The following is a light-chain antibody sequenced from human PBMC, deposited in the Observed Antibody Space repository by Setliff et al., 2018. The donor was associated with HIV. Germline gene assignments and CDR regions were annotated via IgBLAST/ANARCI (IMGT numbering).Light chain of an antibody. CDR2: EVT. CDR1: SSDIGSYNL. CDR3: CSYVGSSTLV. Sequence: QSALPQPASVSGSPGQSITISCTGTSSDIGSYNLVSWYQRHPGKAPKVLIYEVTKRPSGASNRFSGSKSGNTASLTISGLQAEDEADYYCCSYVGSSTLVFGGGTKVTVL. J-gene: IGLJ2*01. V-gene: IGLV2-23*02.